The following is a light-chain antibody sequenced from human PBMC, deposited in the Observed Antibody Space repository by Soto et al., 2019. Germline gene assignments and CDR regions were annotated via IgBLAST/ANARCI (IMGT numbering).Light chain of an antibody. Sequence: EIVLTQSPATLSLSPGERATLSCRASQSVRRYLAWYQQKPGQAPRLLICDASTRATGIPARFSGSGSETDFTLTITSLEPEDFAVYYCQQRNNWPPITFGQGTRLEIK. CDR3: QQRNNWPPIT. V-gene: IGKV3-11*01. CDR2: DAS. CDR1: QSVRRY. J-gene: IGKJ5*01.